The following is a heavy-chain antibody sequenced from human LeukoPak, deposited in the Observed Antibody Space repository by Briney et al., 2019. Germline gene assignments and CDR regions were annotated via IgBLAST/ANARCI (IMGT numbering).Heavy chain of an antibody. CDR3: ARVDPYDFWSGY. V-gene: IGHV3-23*01. D-gene: IGHD3-3*01. CDR2: ITGSGGST. J-gene: IGHJ4*02. CDR1: GFTFSSYG. Sequence: GGSLRLSCAASGFTFSSYGMSWVRQAPGKGLEWVSTITGSGGSTYYADSVKGRFTISRDNSKNTLYLQMNSLRVEDTAVYYCARVDPYDFWSGYWGQGTLVTVSS.